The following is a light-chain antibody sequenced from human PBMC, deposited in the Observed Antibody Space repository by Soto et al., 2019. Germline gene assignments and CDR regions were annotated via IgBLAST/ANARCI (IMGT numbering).Light chain of an antibody. Sequence: DIVLTQSPLSLPVTPGEPASISCRSSQSLLQSNGNNHVDWYLQRPGQSPQLLPYLASSRASGVTDRVSGSGSGPEFTLEISRVEADDFGVYYCLQAAQRPLTFDQGTRLEIK. CDR3: LQAAQRPLT. J-gene: IGKJ5*01. CDR1: QSLLQSNGNNH. V-gene: IGKV2-28*01. CDR2: LAS.